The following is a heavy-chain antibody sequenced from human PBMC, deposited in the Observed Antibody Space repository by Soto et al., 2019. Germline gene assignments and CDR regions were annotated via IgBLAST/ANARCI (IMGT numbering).Heavy chain of an antibody. CDR3: AKDLGGEGASN. J-gene: IGHJ4*02. CDR2: ISYDGSNK. V-gene: IGHV3-30*18. CDR1: GFTFSSYG. D-gene: IGHD3-16*01. Sequence: QVQLVESGGGVVQPGRSLRLSCAASGFTFSSYGMHWVRQAPGKGLEWVAVISYDGSNKYYADSVKGRFTISRDNSEKSLYLHMNSLRAEDTAVYHCAKDLGGEGASNCGQGTLVTVAS.